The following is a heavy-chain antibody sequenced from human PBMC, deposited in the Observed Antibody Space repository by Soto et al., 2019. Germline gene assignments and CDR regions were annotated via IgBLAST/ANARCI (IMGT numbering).Heavy chain of an antibody. CDR3: ARELKRYSGPMDY. D-gene: IGHD5-12*01. CDR2: ISSSSSYI. J-gene: IGHJ4*02. CDR1: GFTFSSYS. Sequence: GGSLRLSCAASGFTFSSYSMNWVRQAPGKGLEWVSSISSSSSYIYYADSVKGRFTISRDNAKNSLYLQMNSLRAEDTAVYYCARELKRYSGPMDYWGQGTLVTVSS. V-gene: IGHV3-21*01.